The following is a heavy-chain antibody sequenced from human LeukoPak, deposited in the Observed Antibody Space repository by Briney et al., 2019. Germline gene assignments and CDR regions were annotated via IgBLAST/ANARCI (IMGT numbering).Heavy chain of an antibody. CDR1: GFTFSRLG. Sequence: PGGSLRLSCAASGFTFSRLGMQWVRQAPGKGLEWVSAISGSGGSTYYADSVKGRFTISRDNSKNTLYLQMNSLRAEDTAVYYCAKVGDRYCSGGSCATGYWGQGTLVTVSS. CDR3: AKVGDRYCSGGSCATGY. D-gene: IGHD2-15*01. J-gene: IGHJ4*02. CDR2: ISGSGGST. V-gene: IGHV3-23*01.